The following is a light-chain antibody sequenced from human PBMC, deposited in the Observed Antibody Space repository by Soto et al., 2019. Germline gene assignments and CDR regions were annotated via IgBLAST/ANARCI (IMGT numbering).Light chain of an antibody. J-gene: IGKJ2*01. CDR1: QSISSF. CDR2: AAS. V-gene: IGKV1-39*01. CDR3: QQSYSTPYT. Sequence: DLRMTQSPSSLSASVGDRVTITCRASQSISSFLNWYQQKPGKAPRLLIYAASNLQSGVPSRFSGSGSGTDFTLTISSLQPEDFATYYCQQSYSTPYTFGQGTKLEIK.